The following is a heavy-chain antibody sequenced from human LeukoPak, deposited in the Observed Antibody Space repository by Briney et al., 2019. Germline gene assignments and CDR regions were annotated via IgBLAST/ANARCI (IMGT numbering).Heavy chain of an antibody. J-gene: IGHJ4*02. Sequence: SETLFLTCTVSGGSISTYYWSWIRQPPGKGLEWIGYIYYTGSTNYNPSLKSRVTISVDTSKNQLSLKLSSVTAADTAVYYCARDRPGGSSLDYWGQGTLVTVSS. CDR1: GGSISTYY. D-gene: IGHD6-13*01. CDR2: IYYTGST. CDR3: ARDRPGGSSLDY. V-gene: IGHV4-59*01.